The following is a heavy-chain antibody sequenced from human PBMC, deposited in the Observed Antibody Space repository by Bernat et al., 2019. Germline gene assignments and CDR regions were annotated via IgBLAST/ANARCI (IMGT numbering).Heavy chain of an antibody. CDR1: GFTFSSYW. V-gene: IGHV3-74*01. J-gene: IGHJ4*02. Sequence: EVQLVESGGGLVQPGGSLRLSCAASGFTFSSYWMHWVRQAPGKGLVWVSRINSDGSSTSYADSVKGRFTISRDNAKNTLYLQMNSLRAEDTAVYYCARDARYDYIWGSYRISYYFDYWGQGTLVTVSS. CDR3: ARDARYDYIWGSYRISYYFDY. CDR2: INSDGSST. D-gene: IGHD3-16*02.